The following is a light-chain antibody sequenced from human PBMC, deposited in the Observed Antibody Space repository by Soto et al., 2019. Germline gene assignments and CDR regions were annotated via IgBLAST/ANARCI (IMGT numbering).Light chain of an antibody. CDR2: DAS. Sequence: EIVLTQSPATLSLSPGERATLSCRASQSVSIYLAWYQQKPGQAPRLLIYDASKRATGIPARFSGGGSGTAFTLTISSLEPADFAVSYCQQRNSWPWTFGQGTKVEIK. CDR3: QQRNSWPWT. J-gene: IGKJ1*01. CDR1: QSVSIY. V-gene: IGKV3-11*01.